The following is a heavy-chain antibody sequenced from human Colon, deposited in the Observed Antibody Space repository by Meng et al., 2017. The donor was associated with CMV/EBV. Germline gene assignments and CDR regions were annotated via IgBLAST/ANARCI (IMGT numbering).Heavy chain of an antibody. V-gene: IGHV1-2*02. D-gene: IGHD3-22*01. CDR3: ATVSSGYYLYFQH. CDR1: GYTFTGYY. Sequence: LVQARAEGKKPGASGKVSCKASGYTFTGYYMHWVRQAPGQGLEWMGWINPNSGGTNYAQKFQGRVTMTRDTSISTAYMELSRLRSDDTAVYYCATVSSGYYLYFQHWGQGTLVTVSS. J-gene: IGHJ1*01. CDR2: INPNSGGT.